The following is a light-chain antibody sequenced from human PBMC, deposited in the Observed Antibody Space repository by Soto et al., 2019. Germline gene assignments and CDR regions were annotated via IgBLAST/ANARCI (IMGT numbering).Light chain of an antibody. Sequence: SYELTQPPSVSVAPGQTARITCGGNNIGSKSVHWYQQKPGQAPVLVVYDDSDRPSGIPERFSGSNSGNTATLTISRVEAGDEADYYCQVWDSIIDPPVFGGGTKVTVL. CDR1: NIGSKS. V-gene: IGLV3-21*02. CDR3: QVWDSIIDPPV. CDR2: DDS. J-gene: IGLJ2*01.